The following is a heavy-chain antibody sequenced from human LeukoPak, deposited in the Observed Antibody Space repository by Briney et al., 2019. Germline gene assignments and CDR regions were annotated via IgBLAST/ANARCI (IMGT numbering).Heavy chain of an antibody. CDR3: AKDFVGRGYYDSFFDY. D-gene: IGHD3-22*01. J-gene: IGHJ4*02. V-gene: IGHV3-9*01. Sequence: PGGSLRLSCAASGFTFDDYAMHWVRQAPGKGLEWVSGISWNSGSIGYADSVKGRFTISRDNAKNSLYLQMNSLRAEDTALYYCAKDFVGRGYYDSFFDYWGQGTLVTVSS. CDR2: ISWNSGSI. CDR1: GFTFDDYA.